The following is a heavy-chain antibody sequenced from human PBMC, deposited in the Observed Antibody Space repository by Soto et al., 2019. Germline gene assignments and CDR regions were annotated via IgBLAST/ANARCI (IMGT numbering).Heavy chain of an antibody. J-gene: IGHJ3*02. Sequence: VQLVESGGGVVQPGGSLTLSCAASGFTFSGHWMHWVRQAPGKGLVWVSRIKTDGTSTSYADSVKGRFTISRDNAKNTLGLQMNSLTAEDTAVYYCARDMRAVPWYGGVSSAFDIWGQGTVVTVSS. CDR3: ARDMRAVPWYGGVSSAFDI. D-gene: IGHD3-10*01. V-gene: IGHV3-74*01. CDR2: IKTDGTST. CDR1: GFTFSGHW.